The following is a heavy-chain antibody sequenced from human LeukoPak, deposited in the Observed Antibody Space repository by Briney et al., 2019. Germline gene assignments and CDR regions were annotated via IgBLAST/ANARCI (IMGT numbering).Heavy chain of an antibody. CDR3: ARGGSGWPIDY. CDR2: ISNSSSYI. J-gene: IGHJ4*02. Sequence: PGGSLRLSCAASGFTFSSYSMNWVRQAPGKGLEWVSSISNSSSYIYYADSVKGRFTISRDNAKNSLYLQMNSLRAEDTAVYYCARGGSGWPIDYWGQGTLVTVSS. D-gene: IGHD6-19*01. CDR1: GFTFSSYS. V-gene: IGHV3-21*01.